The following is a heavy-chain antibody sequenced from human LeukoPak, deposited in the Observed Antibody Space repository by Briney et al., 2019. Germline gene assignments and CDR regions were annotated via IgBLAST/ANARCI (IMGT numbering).Heavy chain of an antibody. CDR1: GGTFSSYA. CDR2: IIPIFGTA. Sequence: ASVKVSCKASGGTFSSYAISWVRQAPGQGLEWMGGIIPIFGTANYAQKFQGRVTITADESTSTAYMELSSLRSEDTAVYYCASKRGYSYGLDYWGQGTLVTVSS. D-gene: IGHD5-18*01. V-gene: IGHV1-69*13. J-gene: IGHJ4*02. CDR3: ASKRGYSYGLDY.